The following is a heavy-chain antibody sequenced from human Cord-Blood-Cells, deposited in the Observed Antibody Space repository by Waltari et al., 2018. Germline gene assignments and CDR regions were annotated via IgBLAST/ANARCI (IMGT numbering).Heavy chain of an antibody. CDR3: AREFYSGSYYFDY. D-gene: IGHD1-26*01. J-gene: IGHJ4*02. CDR1: GFTVSSNY. Sequence: EVQLVESGGGLIQPGGSLGLSCAASGFTVSSNYMSWVRQAPGKGLEWVSVIYSGGSTYYADSVKGRFTISRDNSKNTLYLQMNSLRAEDTAVYYCAREFYSGSYYFDYWGQGTLVTVSS. V-gene: IGHV3-53*01. CDR2: IYSGGST.